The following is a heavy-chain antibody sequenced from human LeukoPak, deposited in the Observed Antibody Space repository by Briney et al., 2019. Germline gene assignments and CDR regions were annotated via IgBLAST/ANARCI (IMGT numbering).Heavy chain of an antibody. CDR2: IYHSGGT. Sequence: SESLSLTCAVSGGSISSGGYSWSWIRQPPGKGLEWIGYIYHSGGTYYNPSLKSRVTISVDRSKNQFSLKLSSVTAADTAVYYCARLSGYSSGHYYSDYWGQGTLVTVSS. V-gene: IGHV4-30-2*01. D-gene: IGHD3-22*01. CDR3: ARLSGYSSGHYYSDY. J-gene: IGHJ4*02. CDR1: GGSISSGGYS.